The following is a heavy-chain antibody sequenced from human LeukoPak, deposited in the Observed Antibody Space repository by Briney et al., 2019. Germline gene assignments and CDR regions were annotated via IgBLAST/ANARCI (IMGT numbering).Heavy chain of an antibody. CDR2: IYDSGST. D-gene: IGHD3-16*02. CDR1: GGSIRSSYYY. Sequence: SETLSLTCTVSGGSIRSSYYYWGWIRQPPGKGLEWIGSIYDSGSTYYNPSLKSRVTMSVDTSKDQFSLKLSSVTAADTAVYYCARGLVYDYVWGSYRPFDYWGQGTLVTVSS. CDR3: ARGLVYDYVWGSYRPFDY. V-gene: IGHV4-39*07. J-gene: IGHJ4*02.